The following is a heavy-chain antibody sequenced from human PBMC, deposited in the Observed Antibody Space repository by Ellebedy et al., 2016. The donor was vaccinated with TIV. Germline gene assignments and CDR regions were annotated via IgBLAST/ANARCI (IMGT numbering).Heavy chain of an antibody. CDR2: VTRSNSYI. Sequence: GESLKISCAASGFTFSSYSMSLVRPAPGKGLEWVASVTRSNSYIYYADSVKGRFTISRDKAKNSLYLQMNSLRVEDTAVYYCARNIITFDYWGQGTLVTVSS. CDR1: GFTFSSYS. J-gene: IGHJ4*02. D-gene: IGHD1-14*01. V-gene: IGHV3-21*01. CDR3: ARNIITFDY.